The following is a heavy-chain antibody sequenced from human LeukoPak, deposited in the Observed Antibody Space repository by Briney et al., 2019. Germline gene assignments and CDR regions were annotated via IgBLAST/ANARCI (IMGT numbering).Heavy chain of an antibody. V-gene: IGHV3-72*01. D-gene: IGHD3-10*01. CDR3: ARGGSWRAFDI. Sequence: GGSLRLSCAASGFTFGSYCMSWVRQAPGKGLEWVGRSRNKAISYTTEYAASVKGRFTISRDDSKNSLYLQMNSLRTEDTAMYYCARGGSWRAFDIWGQGTMVTVSS. CDR1: GFTFGSYC. J-gene: IGHJ3*02. CDR2: SRNKAISYTT.